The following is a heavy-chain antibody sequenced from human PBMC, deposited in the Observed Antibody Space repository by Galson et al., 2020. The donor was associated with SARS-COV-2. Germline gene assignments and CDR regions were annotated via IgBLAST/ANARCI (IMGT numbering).Heavy chain of an antibody. CDR3: AGEWGI. CDR2: IKQDGSAK. V-gene: IGHV3-7*04. CDR1: GFTFSTYW. J-gene: IGHJ3*02. D-gene: IGHD3-16*01. Sequence: GGSLRLFCAASGFTFSTYWMSWVRQAPGKGLEWVANIKQDGSAKNYVDSVKGRFTISRDNAKSSLYLQMNNLRAEDTAVYYCAGEWGIWGQGTRVTVSS.